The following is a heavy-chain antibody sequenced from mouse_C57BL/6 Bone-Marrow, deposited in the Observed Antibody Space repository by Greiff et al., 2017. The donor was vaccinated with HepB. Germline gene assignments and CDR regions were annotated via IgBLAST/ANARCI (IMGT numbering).Heavy chain of an antibody. CDR3: ARRFFPITTVVADYFDY. D-gene: IGHD1-1*01. J-gene: IGHJ2*01. Sequence: EVKLVESGGDLVKPGGSLKLSCAASGFTFSSYGMSWVRQTPDKRLEWVATISSGGSYTYYPDSVKGRFTISRDNAKNTLYLQMSSLKSEDTAMYYCARRFFPITTVVADYFDYWGQGTTLTVSS. CDR2: ISSGGSYT. CDR1: GFTFSSYG. V-gene: IGHV5-6*02.